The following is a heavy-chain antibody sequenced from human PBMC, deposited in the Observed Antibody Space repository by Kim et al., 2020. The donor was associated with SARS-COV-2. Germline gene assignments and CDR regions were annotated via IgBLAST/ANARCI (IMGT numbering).Heavy chain of an antibody. D-gene: IGHD2-15*01. J-gene: IGHJ6*02. CDR1: GGSFSGYY. CDR3: ARGRRGYSTYYYGMDV. CDR2: INHSGST. Sequence: SQTLSLTCAVYGGSFSGYYWSWIRQPPGKGLEWIGEINHSGSTNYNPSLKSRVTISVDTSKNQFSLKLSSVTAADTAVYYCARGRRGYSTYYYGMDVWGQGTTVTVSS. V-gene: IGHV4-34*01.